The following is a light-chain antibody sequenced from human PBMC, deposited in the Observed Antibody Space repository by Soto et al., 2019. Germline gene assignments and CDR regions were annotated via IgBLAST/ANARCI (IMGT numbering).Light chain of an antibody. CDR3: LLSYTGGRV. Sequence: QAVVTQEPSLTVSPGGTVTLTCASSTGAVTSGHSPYWIQQKPGQAPRTLSYDTSHRHSWTPARFSAFLLGDKAALTLSGALPDDEADYYCLLSYTGGRVFGGGTKLTVL. J-gene: IGLJ2*01. CDR1: TGAVTSGHS. CDR2: DTS. V-gene: IGLV7-46*01.